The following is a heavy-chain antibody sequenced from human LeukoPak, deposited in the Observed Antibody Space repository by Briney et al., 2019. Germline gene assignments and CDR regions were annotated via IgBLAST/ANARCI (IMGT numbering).Heavy chain of an antibody. J-gene: IGHJ4*02. CDR2: IVPIFGTA. CDR1: GGTFTSYA. Sequence: SVKVSCKASGGTFTSYAISWVRQAPGQGLEWMGGIVPIFGTANYAQKFQGRVTITADESTSTAYMELSSLRSEDTAVYYCARGANYYDSSGYYPFDYWGQGTLVTVSS. CDR3: ARGANYYDSSGYYPFDY. V-gene: IGHV1-69*13. D-gene: IGHD3-22*01.